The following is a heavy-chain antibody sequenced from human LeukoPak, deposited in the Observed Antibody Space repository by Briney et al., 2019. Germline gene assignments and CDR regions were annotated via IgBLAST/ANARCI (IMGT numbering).Heavy chain of an antibody. CDR2: MNPNTGDT. Sequence: ASVKVSCKASGYTFASYDITWVRQATGQGLEWMGWMNPNTGDTGYAQKFQGRVTMTRNTSIGTAYMELSSLRSEDTAVYYCARQYYGSGSYLLPYYFDYWGQGTLVTVSS. D-gene: IGHD3-10*01. CDR1: GYTFASYD. J-gene: IGHJ4*02. V-gene: IGHV1-8*01. CDR3: ARQYYGSGSYLLPYYFDY.